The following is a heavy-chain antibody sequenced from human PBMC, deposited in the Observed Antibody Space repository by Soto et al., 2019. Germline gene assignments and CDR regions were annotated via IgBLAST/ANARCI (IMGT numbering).Heavy chain of an antibody. J-gene: IGHJ4*02. V-gene: IGHV3-23*01. CDR1: GFTFSGYA. CDR3: AKGLCAVDGYVFDY. Sequence: EVQLLESGGGLVQPGGSLRLSCRVSGFTFSGYAMSWVRQAPGKGLEWVSAILGSGGFTYYADSVKGRFTISRDNSKNTLYLQTNRLRGEDPAVYFCAKGLCAVDGYVFDYWGQGALVTVSS. D-gene: IGHD5-12*01. CDR2: ILGSGGFT.